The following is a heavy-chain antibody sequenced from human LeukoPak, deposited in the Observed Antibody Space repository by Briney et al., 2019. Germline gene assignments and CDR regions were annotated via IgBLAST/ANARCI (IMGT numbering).Heavy chain of an antibody. V-gene: IGHV3-23*01. CDR2: ISGSGIST. CDR1: GFTFSSYA. J-gene: IGHJ4*02. Sequence: GGSLRLSCAASGFTFSSYAMNWVRQAPGKGLEWVSHISGSGISTYYADSVKGRFTISRDNAKNSLYLQMNSLRAEDTAVYYCARDRGTDWGQGTLVTVSS. CDR3: ARDRGTD.